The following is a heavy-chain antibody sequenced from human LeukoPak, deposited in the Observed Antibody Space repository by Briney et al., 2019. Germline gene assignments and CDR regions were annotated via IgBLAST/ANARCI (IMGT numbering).Heavy chain of an antibody. CDR2: IYYSGST. CDR1: GGSISSYY. Sequence: PSETLSLTCTVSGGSISSYYWSWIRQPPGKGLEWIGYIYYSGSTNYNPSLKSRVTISVDTSKNQFSLKLSSVTAADTAVYYCARAVVSSYDFWSGYYIYFDYWGQGTLVTVSS. V-gene: IGHV4-59*12. D-gene: IGHD3-3*01. J-gene: IGHJ4*02. CDR3: ARAVVSSYDFWSGYYIYFDY.